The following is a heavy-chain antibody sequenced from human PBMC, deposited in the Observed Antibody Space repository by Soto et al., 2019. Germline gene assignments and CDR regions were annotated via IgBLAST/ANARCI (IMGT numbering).Heavy chain of an antibody. CDR3: ARVEHYDSSGYYYSNYYYYGIDG. Sequence: GGSLRLSCAASGFTFSSYSMNWVRQAPGKGLEWVSSISSSSSYIYYADSVKGRFTISRDNAKNSLYLQMNSLRAEDTAVYYCARVEHYDSSGYYYSNYYYYGIDGWGQGTTVTVSS. V-gene: IGHV3-21*01. CDR2: ISSSSSYI. D-gene: IGHD3-22*01. J-gene: IGHJ6*02. CDR1: GFTFSSYS.